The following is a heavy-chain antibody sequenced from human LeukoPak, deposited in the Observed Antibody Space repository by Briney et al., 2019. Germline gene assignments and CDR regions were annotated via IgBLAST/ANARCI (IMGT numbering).Heavy chain of an antibody. CDR2: TYYRSKWYN. Sequence: SQTLSLTCAISGDSVSSNNAAWNWIRQSPSRGLEWLGRTYYRSKWYNDYAVSVKSRITINPDTSKNQISLQLNSMTPEDTAVYYCAKAYSSGWYYFDYWGQGTLVTVSS. D-gene: IGHD6-19*01. CDR3: AKAYSSGWYYFDY. V-gene: IGHV6-1*01. J-gene: IGHJ4*02. CDR1: GDSVSSNNAA.